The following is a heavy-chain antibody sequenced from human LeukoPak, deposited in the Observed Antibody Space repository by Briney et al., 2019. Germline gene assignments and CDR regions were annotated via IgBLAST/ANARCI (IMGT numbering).Heavy chain of an antibody. J-gene: IGHJ4*02. Sequence: SQTLSLTCTVSGGSISSGDYYWSWIRQPPGKGLEWIGYIYYSGSTYYNPSLKSRLTTSVDMSKNQFSLKLSSVTAADTAVYYCARIPLGYCTGTSCPGGDYWGQGTLVTVSS. CDR1: GGSISSGDYY. CDR2: IYYSGST. V-gene: IGHV4-30-4*08. D-gene: IGHD2-2*01. CDR3: ARIPLGYCTGTSCPGGDY.